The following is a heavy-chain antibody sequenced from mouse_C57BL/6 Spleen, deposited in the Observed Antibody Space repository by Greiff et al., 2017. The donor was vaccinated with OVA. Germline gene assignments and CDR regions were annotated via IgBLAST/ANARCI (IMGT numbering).Heavy chain of an antibody. CDR2: IDPSDSYT. D-gene: IGHD2-1*01. V-gene: IGHV1-69*01. Sequence: QVQLKQPGAELVMPGASVKLSCKASGYTFTSYWMHWVKQRPGQGLEWIGEIDPSDSYTNYNQKFKGKSTLTVDKSSSTACMQISSLTSEDSAGYYCARSYGNYEGGAMDYWGQGTSVTVSS. CDR1: GYTFTSYW. CDR3: ARSYGNYEGGAMDY. J-gene: IGHJ4*01.